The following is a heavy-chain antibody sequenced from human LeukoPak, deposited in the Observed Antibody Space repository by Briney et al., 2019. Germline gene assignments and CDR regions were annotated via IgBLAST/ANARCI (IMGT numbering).Heavy chain of an antibody. V-gene: IGHV4-39*01. Sequence: SETLSLTCTVSGGSINSSSYYWGWIRQPPGKGLEWIGSIFYSGNTYDNPSLKSRVTISVDTSKNQFSLKLNSVTAADTAVHYCARHRSKWLQSSFDYWGQGTLVTVSS. CDR3: ARHRSKWLQSSFDY. CDR1: GGSINSSSYY. CDR2: IFYSGNT. J-gene: IGHJ4*02. D-gene: IGHD5-24*01.